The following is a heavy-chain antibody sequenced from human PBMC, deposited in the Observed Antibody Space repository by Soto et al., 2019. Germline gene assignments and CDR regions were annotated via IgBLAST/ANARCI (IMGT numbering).Heavy chain of an antibody. V-gene: IGHV1-69*13. CDR1: GGTFSSYA. Sequence: SVKVSCKASGGTFSSYAISWVRQAPGQGLEWMGGIIPIFGTANYAQKFQGRVTITADESTSTAYMELISLRSEDTAVYYCARIPLGVGYSSSTSCQTGYCGQGTLVTVSS. J-gene: IGHJ4*02. CDR3: ARIPLGVGYSSSTSCQTGY. D-gene: IGHD2-2*01. CDR2: IIPIFGTA.